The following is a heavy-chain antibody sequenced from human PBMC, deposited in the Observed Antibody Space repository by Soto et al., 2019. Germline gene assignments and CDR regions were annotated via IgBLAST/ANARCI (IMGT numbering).Heavy chain of an antibody. Sequence: GGSLRLSCAASGFTFSSYSMNWVRQAPGKGLEWVSSISSSSSYIYYADSVKGRFTISRDNAKNSLYLQMNSLRAEDTAVYYCARVIGYSGYPNGMDVWGQGTTVTVS. J-gene: IGHJ6*02. CDR2: ISSSSSYI. CDR1: GFTFSSYS. CDR3: ARVIGYSGYPNGMDV. V-gene: IGHV3-21*01. D-gene: IGHD5-12*01.